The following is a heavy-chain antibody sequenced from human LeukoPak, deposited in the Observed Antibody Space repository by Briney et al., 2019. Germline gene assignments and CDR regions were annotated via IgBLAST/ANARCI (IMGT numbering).Heavy chain of an antibody. CDR3: AKDMLVTTLDY. J-gene: IGHJ4*02. CDR1: GFTFSSYA. D-gene: IGHD4-17*01. Sequence: GGSLRLSCAASGFTFSSYAMSWVRQAPGKGLEWVSGISGSDGSTYYADSVKGRFTISRDNSKNTLYLQMNSLRAEDTAVYYCAKDMLVTTLDYWGQGTLVTVSS. V-gene: IGHV3-23*01. CDR2: ISGSDGST.